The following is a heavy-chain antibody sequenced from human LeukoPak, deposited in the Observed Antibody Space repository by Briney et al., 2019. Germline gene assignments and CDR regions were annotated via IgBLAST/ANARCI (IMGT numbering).Heavy chain of an antibody. CDR2: ISASNGDT. D-gene: IGHD2-2*01. CDR3: ARQYCSSTSCQYYFEY. Sequence: ASVKVSCKASGYTFSHYAISWLRQAPGQGLEWMGWISASNGDTNYAQKVQDRFTMTTDTSTSTAYMELRSLRSDDTAVYYCARQYCSSTSCQYYFEYWGQGTLVTVSS. J-gene: IGHJ4*02. CDR1: GYTFSHYA. V-gene: IGHV1-18*01.